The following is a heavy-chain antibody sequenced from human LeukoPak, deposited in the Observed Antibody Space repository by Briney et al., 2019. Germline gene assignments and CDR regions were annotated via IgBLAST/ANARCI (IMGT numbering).Heavy chain of an antibody. CDR1: GFTFSNAW. CDR2: IKSESDGGTT. J-gene: IGHJ5*02. D-gene: IGHD2-2*01. V-gene: IGHV3-15*01. CDR3: TTVRCTSTSCYRAS. Sequence: GGSLRLSCAASGFTFSNAWMRWVRQAPGKGLEWVGRIKSESDGGTTNYAEPVKGRFTISRDDSKNTLFLQMNSVQMEDTAVYYCTTVRCTSTSCYRASWGRGTLVTASS.